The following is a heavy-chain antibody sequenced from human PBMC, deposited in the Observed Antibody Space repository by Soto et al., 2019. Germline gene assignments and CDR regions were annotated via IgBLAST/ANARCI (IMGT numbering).Heavy chain of an antibody. V-gene: IGHV4-34*01. Sequence: SETLSLTCAVYGGSFSGYYWSWIRQPPGKGPEWIGEINHSGSTNYNPSLKSRVTISVDTSKNQFSLKLSSVTAADTAVYYCARARSGGSWTMQYYYGMDVWGQGTTVTVSS. CDR2: INHSGST. CDR3: ARARSGGSWTMQYYYGMDV. D-gene: IGHD2-15*01. J-gene: IGHJ6*02. CDR1: GGSFSGYY.